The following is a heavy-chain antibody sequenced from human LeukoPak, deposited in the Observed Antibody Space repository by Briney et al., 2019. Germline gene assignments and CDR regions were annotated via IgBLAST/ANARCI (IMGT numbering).Heavy chain of an antibody. V-gene: IGHV1-8*01. D-gene: IGHD3-22*01. J-gene: IGHJ4*02. CDR3: ARGLGAPVFNEYYDSSGYYSY. Sequence: ASVKVSCKASGYTFTSYDINWVRQATGQGLEWMGWMNPNSGNTGYAQKFQGRVTMTRNTSISTAYMELSSLRSEDTAVYYCARGLGAPVFNEYYDSSGYYSYWGQGTLVTVSS. CDR2: MNPNSGNT. CDR1: GYTFTSYD.